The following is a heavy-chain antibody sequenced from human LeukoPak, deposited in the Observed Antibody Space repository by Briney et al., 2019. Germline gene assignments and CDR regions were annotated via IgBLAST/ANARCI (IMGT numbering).Heavy chain of an antibody. CDR3: ARGVVVVAAATFPIFDY. CDR1: GGSISSGDYY. CDR2: IYYSGST. J-gene: IGHJ4*02. D-gene: IGHD2-15*01. V-gene: IGHV4-30-4*01. Sequence: SETLSLTCTVSGGSISSGDYYWSWIRQPPGKGLEWFGYIYYSGSTYYNPSLKSRVTISVDTSKNQFSLKLSSVTAADTAVYYCARGVVVVAAATFPIFDYWGQGTLVTVSS.